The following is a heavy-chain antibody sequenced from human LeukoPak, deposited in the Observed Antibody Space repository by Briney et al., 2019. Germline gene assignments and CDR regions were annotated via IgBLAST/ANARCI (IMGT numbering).Heavy chain of an antibody. V-gene: IGHV4-31*03. Sequence: ASETLPLTCTVSGGSISSGGYYWSWIRQHPGKGLDWIGYIYHSGTTYYNPPLKSRVTISVDTSKNQFSLTLSSVTAADTAMYYCARGPGRPGGNDAFDIWGQGTMVTVSS. CDR2: IYHSGTT. CDR1: GGSISSGGYY. J-gene: IGHJ3*02. D-gene: IGHD3-10*01. CDR3: ARGPGRPGGNDAFDI.